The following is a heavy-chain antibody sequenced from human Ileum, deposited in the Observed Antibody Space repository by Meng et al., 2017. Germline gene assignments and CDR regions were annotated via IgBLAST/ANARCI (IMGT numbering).Heavy chain of an antibody. J-gene: IGHJ6*02. CDR2: ISGSGGST. Sequence: GESLKISCAASGFTFSSYAMSWVRQAPGKGLEWVSAISGSGGSTYYADSVKGRFTISRDNSKNTLYLQMNSLRAEDTAVYYCAKDQSTRKPHLYYYGMDVWGQGTTVTVSS. CDR1: GFTFSSYA. V-gene: IGHV3-23*01. CDR3: AKDQSTRKPHLYYYGMDV.